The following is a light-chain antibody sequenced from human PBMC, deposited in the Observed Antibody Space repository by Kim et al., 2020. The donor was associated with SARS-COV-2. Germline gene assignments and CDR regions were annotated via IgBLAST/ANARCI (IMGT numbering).Light chain of an antibody. Sequence: EIVMTQSPATLSVSPGERATLSCRASQSVSSNLAWYQQKPGQAPRLLIYGASTRATGIPARFSGSGSGTEFTLTISSLQSEDFAVYYCPQYNIWPPLTFFGGTKVDI. V-gene: IGKV3-15*01. CDR1: QSVSSN. CDR3: PQYNIWPPLT. J-gene: IGKJ4*01. CDR2: GAS.